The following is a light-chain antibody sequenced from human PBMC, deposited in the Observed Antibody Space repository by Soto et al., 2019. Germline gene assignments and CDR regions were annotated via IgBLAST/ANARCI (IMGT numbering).Light chain of an antibody. V-gene: IGKV1-5*03. J-gene: IGKJ1*01. CDR3: QQYNSYPWT. Sequence: DIQMTQSPPTLSASVGERVTITCRASQSISNWLAWYQQKPGKAPEVLIYRTSNLQSGAPSRFSGSGSGTEFTLTISSLQPDDFATYYCQQYNSYPWTFGQGTKVEIK. CDR1: QSISNW. CDR2: RTS.